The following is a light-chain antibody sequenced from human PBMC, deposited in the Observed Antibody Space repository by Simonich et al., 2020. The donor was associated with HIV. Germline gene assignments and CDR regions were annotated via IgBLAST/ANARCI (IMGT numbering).Light chain of an antibody. CDR1: SSDVGGYNY. Sequence: QSALTQPRSVSGSPGQSVTISCPGTSSDVGGYNYVSWYQQHPDKAPRLMIYEVSKRPSGVPDRFSGSKSGNTASLTVSGLQAEDEADYYCSSYADSNNLVFGGGTKLTVL. J-gene: IGLJ3*02. V-gene: IGLV2-8*01. CDR2: EVS. CDR3: SSYADSNNLV.